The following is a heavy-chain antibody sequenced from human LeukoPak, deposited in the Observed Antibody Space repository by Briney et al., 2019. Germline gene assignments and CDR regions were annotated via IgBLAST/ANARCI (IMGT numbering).Heavy chain of an antibody. J-gene: IGHJ4*02. D-gene: IGHD6-13*01. CDR2: ISGSGGST. Sequence: GGSLRLSCAASGFTFSSYAMSWVRQAPGKGLEWASAISGSGGSTYYADSVKGRFTISRDNSKNTLYLQMNSLRAEDTAVYYCAKQKGRIAAAGTAEYWGQGTLVTVSS. V-gene: IGHV3-23*01. CDR1: GFTFSSYA. CDR3: AKQKGRIAAAGTAEY.